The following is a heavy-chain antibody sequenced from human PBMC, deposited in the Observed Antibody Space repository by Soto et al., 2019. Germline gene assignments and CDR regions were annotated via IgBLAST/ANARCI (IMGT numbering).Heavy chain of an antibody. CDR1: GYPFTSYG. V-gene: IGHV1-18*01. CDR2: ISAYNGNT. CDR3: ARAEYYYYGMDV. Sequence: GXTVKVSSKASGYPFTSYGIIWVRQAPGQGLEWMGWISAYNGNTNYAQKLQGRVTMTTDTSTSTAYMELRSLRSDDTAVYYCARAEYYYYGMDVWGHGTTVTV. J-gene: IGHJ6*02.